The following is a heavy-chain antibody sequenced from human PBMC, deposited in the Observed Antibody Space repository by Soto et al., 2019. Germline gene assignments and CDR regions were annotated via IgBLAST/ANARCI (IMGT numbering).Heavy chain of an antibody. CDR3: ATSSSPRWDNWFDP. CDR1: GGTFSNYA. CDR2: IIPIFAIA. D-gene: IGHD6-13*01. Sequence: QVQLVQSGAEVKKPGSSVKVSCKASGGTFSNYAISWMRQAPGQGLEWMGGIIPIFAIANYAQKFQGRVTITADASARTVYMELSSLRSEDTAVYYCATSSSPRWDNWFDPWGHGTLVTVSS. J-gene: IGHJ5*02. V-gene: IGHV1-69*01.